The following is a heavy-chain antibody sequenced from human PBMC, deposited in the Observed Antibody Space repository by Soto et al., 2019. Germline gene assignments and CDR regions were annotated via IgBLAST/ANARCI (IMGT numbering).Heavy chain of an antibody. Sequence: GGSLRLSCAASGFTFSSYEMNWVRQAPGKGLEWVSYISSSGSTIYYADSVKGRFTISRDNAKNSLYLQMNSLRAEDTAVYYCARDWSYALNYWGQGSLVTVSS. CDR2: ISSSGSTI. V-gene: IGHV3-48*03. CDR1: GFTFSSYE. CDR3: ARDWSYALNY. J-gene: IGHJ4*02. D-gene: IGHD3-16*01.